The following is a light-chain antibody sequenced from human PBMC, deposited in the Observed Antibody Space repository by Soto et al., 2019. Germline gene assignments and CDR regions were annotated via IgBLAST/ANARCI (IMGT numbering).Light chain of an antibody. CDR2: DVS. Sequence: TQALSTLFVTTPVTVTLSFRASQNISNNLIWYQQKPGQAPRLLIYDVSNRAAGTPARFSGSGSGTDFTLTICSLEPEDFAVYYCQQPRNSPNRFGHG. J-gene: IGKJ2*01. CDR1: QNISNN. CDR3: QQPRNSPNR. V-gene: IGKV3-11*01.